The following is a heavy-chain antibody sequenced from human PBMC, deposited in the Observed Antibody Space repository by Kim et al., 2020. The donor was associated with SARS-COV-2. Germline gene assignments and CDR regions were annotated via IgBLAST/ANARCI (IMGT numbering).Heavy chain of an antibody. CDR2: ISSSSSYI. V-gene: IGHV3-21*01. D-gene: IGHD6-19*01. Sequence: GGSLRLSCAASGFTFSSYSMNWVRQAPGKGLEWVSSISSSSSYIYYADSVKGRFTISRDNAKNSLYLQMNSLRAEDTAVYYCARAGIAVAGIYYYYGMDVWGQGTTVTVSS. J-gene: IGHJ6*02. CDR3: ARAGIAVAGIYYYYGMDV. CDR1: GFTFSSYS.